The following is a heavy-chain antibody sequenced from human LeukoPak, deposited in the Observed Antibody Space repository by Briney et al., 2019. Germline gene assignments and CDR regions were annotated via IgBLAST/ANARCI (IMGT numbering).Heavy chain of an antibody. Sequence: GGSLRLSCAASGFTFGSYAMNWVRQAPGKGLEWVSAISGSGGVTYYADSVKGRFTISRDNSKNTLYLQMNSLRAEDTAVYYCAKDTLEWLFYFPEYYFDYWGQGTLVTVSS. CDR2: ISGSGGVT. J-gene: IGHJ4*02. CDR3: AKDTLEWLFYFPEYYFDY. V-gene: IGHV3-23*01. CDR1: GFTFGSYA. D-gene: IGHD3-3*01.